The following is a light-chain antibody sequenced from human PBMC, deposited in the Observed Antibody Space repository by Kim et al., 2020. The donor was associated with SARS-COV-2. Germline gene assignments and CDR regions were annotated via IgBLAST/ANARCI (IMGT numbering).Light chain of an antibody. J-gene: IGKJ4*01. CDR1: QSISTY. V-gene: IGKV1-39*01. CDR2: AAS. CDR3: QQTSTSTVS. Sequence: DTQMTQSPSSLSASVGDRVTITCRTSQSISTYLNWYQQKPGQAPQLLIYAASSLQSGVPSRFSGSGSGTEFTLTISSLQPEDFAIYYCQQTSTSTVSFGGGTKVDIK.